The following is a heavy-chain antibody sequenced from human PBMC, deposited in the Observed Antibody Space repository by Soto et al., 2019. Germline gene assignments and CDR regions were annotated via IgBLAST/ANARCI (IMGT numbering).Heavy chain of an antibody. CDR3: ARGGGDYDYAVDV. V-gene: IGHV4-34*01. D-gene: IGHD4-17*01. J-gene: IGHJ6*02. Sequence: QVQLQQWGAGLLKLSETLSLNCAVYGGSFYWTWIRQPPGKGLGWIGEIRHSGSTNYNPSLKSRVSISIDRSKSQVSLTVYSVTAADTAVYYCARGGGDYDYAVDVWGQGTTVTV. CDR1: GGSFY. CDR2: IRHSGST.